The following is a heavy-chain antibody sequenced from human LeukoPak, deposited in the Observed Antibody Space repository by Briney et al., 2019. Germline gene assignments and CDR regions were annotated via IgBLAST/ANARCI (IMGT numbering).Heavy chain of an antibody. J-gene: IGHJ4*02. Sequence: GRSLRLSCAASGFIFDDFPMFWVRQAPGKGLEWVASITWHGRSTAYADSVRGRFTISRDNAKNSLYLQMNSLRPEDTAFYYCTKATTRRVPAARIDSWGQGTLVTVSS. D-gene: IGHD6-13*01. CDR3: TKATTRRVPAARIDS. CDR1: GFIFDDFP. V-gene: IGHV3-9*01. CDR2: ITWHGRST.